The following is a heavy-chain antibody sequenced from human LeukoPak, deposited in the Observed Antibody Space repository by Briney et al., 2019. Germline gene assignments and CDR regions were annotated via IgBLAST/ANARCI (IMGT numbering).Heavy chain of an antibody. CDR3: ARDRGGYDILTGYYYYYYGMDV. CDR2: ISSSSSYI. CDR1: GFTVSSYS. Sequence: GGSLRLSCAASGFTVSSYSMNWVRQAPGKGLEWVSSISSSSSYIYYADSVKGRFTISRDNAKNSLDLQMNSLRAEDTAVYYCARDRGGYDILTGYYYYYYGMDVWGKGTTVTVSS. V-gene: IGHV3-21*01. D-gene: IGHD3-9*01. J-gene: IGHJ6*04.